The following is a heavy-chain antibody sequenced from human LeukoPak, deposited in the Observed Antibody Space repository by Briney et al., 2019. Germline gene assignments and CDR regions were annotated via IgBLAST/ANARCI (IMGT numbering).Heavy chain of an antibody. J-gene: IGHJ6*02. V-gene: IGHV3-30-3*01. CDR2: ISYDGNNK. CDR3: ARDPAGYSSGWYVYGMDV. Sequence: GGSLRLSCAASGFTFSSYAMHWVRQAPGKGLEWVAVISYDGNNKYYADSVKGRFTISRDNAKNSLYLQMNSLRAEDTAVYYCARDPAGYSSGWYVYGMDVWGQGTTVTVSS. CDR1: GFTFSSYA. D-gene: IGHD6-19*01.